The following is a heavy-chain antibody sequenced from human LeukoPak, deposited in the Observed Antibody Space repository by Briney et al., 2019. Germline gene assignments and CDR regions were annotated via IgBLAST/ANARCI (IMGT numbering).Heavy chain of an antibody. CDR1: GLTASRNY. V-gene: IGHV3-53*01. Sequence: GGSLRLSCVASGLTASRNYMSWVRQAPGKGLEWVSVIYGGVSTYYADSVKGRFTISRDNSKNTLYLQMNSLRADDTAVYYCTTVGDRNSFDFWGQGTLVTVSS. J-gene: IGHJ4*02. CDR3: TTVGDRNSFDF. D-gene: IGHD4-17*01. CDR2: IYGGVST.